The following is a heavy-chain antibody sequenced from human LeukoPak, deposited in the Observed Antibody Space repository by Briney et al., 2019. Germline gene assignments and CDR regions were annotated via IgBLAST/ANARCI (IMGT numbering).Heavy chain of an antibody. CDR3: AKGYSSGWANWLDP. CDR1: GFTFSTYW. D-gene: IGHD6-19*01. J-gene: IGHJ5*02. Sequence: GGSLRLSCAASGFTFSTYWMTWVRQAPGKGLEWVANIKQDGSDKYYVDSVKGRFTISRDNSKNTLYLQLNSLRAEDTAVYYCAKGYSSGWANWLDPWGQGTLVTVSS. CDR2: IKQDGSDK. V-gene: IGHV3-7*03.